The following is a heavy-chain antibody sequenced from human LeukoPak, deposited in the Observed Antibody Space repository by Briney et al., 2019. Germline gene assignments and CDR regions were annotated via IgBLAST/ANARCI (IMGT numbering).Heavy chain of an antibody. Sequence: PGGSLRLFCAAPGFTCSTYVMSWVRQAPGKGLEWLSLILHNGDSTYYADSVKGRFTISRDNSKNTLYLQMNSLRAEDTAVYYCARLSSFAFDIWGQGTMVTVS. V-gene: IGHV3-23*01. CDR3: ARLSSFAFDI. D-gene: IGHD3-16*02. J-gene: IGHJ3*02. CDR2: ILHNGDST. CDR1: GFTCSTYV.